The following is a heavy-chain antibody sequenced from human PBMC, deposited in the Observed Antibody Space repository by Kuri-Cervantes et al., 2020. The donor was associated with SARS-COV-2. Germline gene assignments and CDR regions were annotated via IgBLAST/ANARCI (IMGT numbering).Heavy chain of an antibody. CDR2: IRSKAYGGTT. CDR3: TRLYDFWSGYYPPFDYYYYGMDV. V-gene: IGHV3-49*04. CDR1: GFTFSSYW. D-gene: IGHD3-3*01. J-gene: IGHJ6*02. Sequence: GGSLRLSCAVSGFTFSSYWMNWVRQAPGKGLEWVGFIRSKAYGGTTDYAASVKGRFTISRDDSKSIAYLQMNSLKTEDTAVYYCTRLYDFWSGYYPPFDYYYYGMDVWGQGTTVTVSS.